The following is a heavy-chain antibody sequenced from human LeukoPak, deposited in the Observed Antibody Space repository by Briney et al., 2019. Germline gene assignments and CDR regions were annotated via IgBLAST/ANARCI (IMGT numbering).Heavy chain of an antibody. D-gene: IGHD6-6*01. J-gene: IGHJ6*03. CDR1: GYTLTEFS. CDR2: FDPEDGET. V-gene: IGHV1-24*01. Sequence: ASVKVSCKVSGYTLTEFSMHWVRQAPGKGLEWMGGFDPEDGETIYAQKFQGRVTMTEDTSTDAAYMELSSLRSEDTAVYYCATVSVIAARSYYYYYMDVWGKGTTVTVSS. CDR3: ATVSVIAARSYYYYYMDV.